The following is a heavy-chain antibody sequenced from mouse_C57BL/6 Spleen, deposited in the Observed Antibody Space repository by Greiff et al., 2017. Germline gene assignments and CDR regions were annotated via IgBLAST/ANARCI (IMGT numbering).Heavy chain of an antibody. CDR2: IDPENGDT. CDR1: GFNIKDDY. J-gene: IGHJ1*03. D-gene: IGHD1-1*01. V-gene: IGHV14-4*01. Sequence: EVQGVESGAELVRPGASVKLSCTASGFNIKDDYMHWVKQRPEQGLEWIGWIDPENGDTEYASKFQGKATITADTSSNTAYLQLSSLTSEDTAVYYCTTDTTVVADWYFDVWGTGTTVTVSS. CDR3: TTDTTVVADWYFDV.